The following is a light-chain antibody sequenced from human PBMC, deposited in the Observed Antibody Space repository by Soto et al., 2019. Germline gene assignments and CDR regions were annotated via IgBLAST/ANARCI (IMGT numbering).Light chain of an antibody. V-gene: IGKV4-1*01. CDR2: WAS. Sequence: DIVMTRSPDSLAVSLGERATINCKSSQRVLYSSNNKNYLAWYQQKPGQPPKLLIYWASTRESGVPDRFSGSGSGTDFTLTISSLQAEDVAVYYCQQYYSTPHTFGQGTKLEIK. CDR3: QQYYSTPHT. J-gene: IGKJ2*01. CDR1: QRVLYSSNNKNY.